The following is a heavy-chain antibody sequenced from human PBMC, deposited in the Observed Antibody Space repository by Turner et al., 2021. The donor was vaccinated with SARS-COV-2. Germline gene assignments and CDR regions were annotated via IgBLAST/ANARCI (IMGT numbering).Heavy chain of an antibody. CDR3: ATRIVVVVTATNAFDY. V-gene: IGHV3-30*03. D-gene: IGHD2-15*01. CDR2: ISYDGSNK. Sequence: QVQLVESGGGVVQPGRSLRLPCAASGFTFSSYGMHWVRQAPGKGLEWVAVISYDGSNKYYADSVKGRFTISRDNSKNTLYLQMNSLRAEDTAVYYCATRIVVVVTATNAFDYWGQGTLVTVSS. J-gene: IGHJ4*02. CDR1: GFTFSSYG.